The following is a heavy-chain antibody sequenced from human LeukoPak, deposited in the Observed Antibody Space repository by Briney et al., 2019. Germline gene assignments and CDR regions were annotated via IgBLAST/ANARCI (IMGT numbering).Heavy chain of an antibody. CDR3: ARHYYDSSGYAYYFDY. V-gene: IGHV3-66*04. CDR1: GFTVSSNY. D-gene: IGHD3-22*01. J-gene: IGHJ4*02. Sequence: AGGSLRLSCAASGFTVSSNYMSWVRQAPGKGLEWVSVIYSGGGTYYADSVKGRFTISRDNSKNTLYLQMNSLRAEDTAVYYCARHYYDSSGYAYYFDYWGQGTLVTVSS. CDR2: IYSGGGT.